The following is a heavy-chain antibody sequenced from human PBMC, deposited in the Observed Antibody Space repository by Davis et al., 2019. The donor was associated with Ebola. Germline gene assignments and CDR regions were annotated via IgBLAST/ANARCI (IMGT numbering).Heavy chain of an antibody. V-gene: IGHV1-69*06. CDR3: AREYGTYYYYGMDV. J-gene: IGHJ6*02. Sequence: SVRVSCKASGGTFSSYAISWVRQAPGQGLEWMGGIIPIFGTANYAQKFQGRVTITGDTSASTAYMELSSLRSEDTAVYYCAREYGTYYYYGMDVWGQGTTVTVSS. D-gene: IGHD2-8*01. CDR1: GGTFSSYA. CDR2: IIPIFGTA.